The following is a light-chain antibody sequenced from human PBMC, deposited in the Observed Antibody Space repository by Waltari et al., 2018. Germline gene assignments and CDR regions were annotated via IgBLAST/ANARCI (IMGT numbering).Light chain of an antibody. J-gene: IGKJ2*01. CDR2: GKS. Sequence: EIVMTQSPATLSMSPGETATLSCRASQGISSNLAWYQQKPGQAPRLLMYGKSTRASGFPAGFSGSGSGTEFTLTSSSLQSEDFATYYCQQYDIWPYTFGQGTKLEIK. CDR3: QQYDIWPYT. V-gene: IGKV3-15*01. CDR1: QGISSN.